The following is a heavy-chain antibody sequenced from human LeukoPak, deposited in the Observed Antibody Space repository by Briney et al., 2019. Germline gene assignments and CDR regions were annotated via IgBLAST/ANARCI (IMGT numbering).Heavy chain of an antibody. CDR2: INTDGSSI. CDR1: GFTFSNYW. J-gene: IGHJ4*02. Sequence: GGSLRLSCAASGFTFSNYWMYWVRQAPGKGLVWVSRINTDGSSIIYADSVKGRFTISRDNAKNTLYLQMNSLRAEDTAVYYCARGISSSWYSVDYWGQGTLVTVSS. V-gene: IGHV3-74*01. CDR3: ARGISSSWYSVDY. D-gene: IGHD6-13*01.